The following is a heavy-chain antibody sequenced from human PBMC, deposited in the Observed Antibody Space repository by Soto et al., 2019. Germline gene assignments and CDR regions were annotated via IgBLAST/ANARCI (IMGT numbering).Heavy chain of an antibody. CDR2: LIPILGTT. CDR3: ARASGYVSGWYHDY. J-gene: IGHJ4*02. CDR1: GGTFSSDA. V-gene: IGHV1-69*13. Sequence: SVKVSCKASGGTFSSDAVSWVRQAPGQGLEWMGGLIPILGTTHFAQKFQGRVTITADESTNTAYMELSSLRSDDTAVYYCARASGYVSGWYHDYWGQGTRVTVSS. D-gene: IGHD6-19*01.